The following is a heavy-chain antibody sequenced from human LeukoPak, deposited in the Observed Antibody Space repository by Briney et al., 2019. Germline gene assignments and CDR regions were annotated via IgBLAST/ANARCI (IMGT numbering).Heavy chain of an antibody. J-gene: IGHJ5*02. CDR2: IYYSGST. V-gene: IGHV4-59*08. D-gene: IGHD3-10*01. Sequence: SETLSLTCTVSGGSISSYYWSWIRQPPGKGLEWIGYIYYSGSTNYNPSLKSRVTISVDTSKNQFSLKLSSVTAADTAVYYCARLGGYGSGRYNWFDPWGQGTLVTVSS. CDR3: ARLGGYGSGRYNWFDP. CDR1: GGSISSYY.